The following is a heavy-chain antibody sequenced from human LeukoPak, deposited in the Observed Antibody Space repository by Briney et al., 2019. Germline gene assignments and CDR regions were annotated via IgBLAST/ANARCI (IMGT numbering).Heavy chain of an antibody. D-gene: IGHD5-18*01. CDR1: GGSFSGYY. Sequence: SETLSLTCAVYGGSFSGYYWSWIRQPPGKGLEWIGEINHSGSTNYSPSLKSRVTISVDTSKNQFSLKLSSVTAADTAVYYCARGVRGYSYADWGQGTLVTVSS. CDR2: INHSGST. CDR3: ARGVRGYSYAD. J-gene: IGHJ4*02. V-gene: IGHV4-34*01.